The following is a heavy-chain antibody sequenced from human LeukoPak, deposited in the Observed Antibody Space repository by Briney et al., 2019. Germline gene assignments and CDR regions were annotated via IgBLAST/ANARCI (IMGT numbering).Heavy chain of an antibody. CDR3: ARGGSGWSIDY. Sequence: PSETLSLTCTVSGGSISSYYWSWIRQPPGKGLEWIGYIYYSGSTNYNPSLKSRVTVSPDTSKNQFSLKLSSVTAADTAVYYCARGGSGWSIDYWGQGILVTVSS. D-gene: IGHD6-19*01. V-gene: IGHV4-59*01. J-gene: IGHJ4*02. CDR2: IYYSGST. CDR1: GGSISSYY.